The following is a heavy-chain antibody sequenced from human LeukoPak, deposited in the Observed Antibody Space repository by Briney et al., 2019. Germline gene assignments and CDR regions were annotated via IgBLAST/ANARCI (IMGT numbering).Heavy chain of an antibody. CDR3: ARDNWNDADAFDI. CDR2: IDHSGST. D-gene: IGHD1-20*01. J-gene: IGHJ3*02. CDR1: GGSSSGYY. V-gene: IGHV4-34*01. Sequence: SETLSLTCAVYGGSSSGYYWSWIRQPPGKGLEWIGEIDHSGSTNYNPSLKSRVTISVDTSKNQFSLKLSSVTAADTAVYYCARDNWNDADAFDIWGQGTMVTVSS.